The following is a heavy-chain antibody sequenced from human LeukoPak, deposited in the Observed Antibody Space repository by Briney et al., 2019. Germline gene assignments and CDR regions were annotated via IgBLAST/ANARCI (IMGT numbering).Heavy chain of an antibody. CDR3: ARVRNFPDAFDI. J-gene: IGHJ3*02. CDR2: IYDTGST. Sequence: SETLSLTCTVSRGSIINYYWAWIRQPPGKGLAWIGYIYDTGSTKYNPSLKSRLTISLHTSRNQFSLNLTSLTAADTAIYYCARVRNFPDAFDIWGQGRMVTVSS. CDR1: RGSIINYY. V-gene: IGHV4-59*01.